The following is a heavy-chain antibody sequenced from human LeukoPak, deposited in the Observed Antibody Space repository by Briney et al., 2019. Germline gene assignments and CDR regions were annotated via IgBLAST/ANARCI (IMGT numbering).Heavy chain of an antibody. J-gene: IGHJ3*02. Sequence: SETLSLTCTVSGGSISSHYWSWIRQPPGKGLEWIGYIYYSGSTNYNPSLKSRVTISVDTSKNQFSLKLSSVTAADTAVYYCARGWKRNKSYYYDSSGHPTYAFDIWGQGTMVTVSS. CDR3: ARGWKRNKSYYYDSSGHPTYAFDI. CDR2: IYYSGST. D-gene: IGHD3-22*01. V-gene: IGHV4-59*11. CDR1: GGSISSHY.